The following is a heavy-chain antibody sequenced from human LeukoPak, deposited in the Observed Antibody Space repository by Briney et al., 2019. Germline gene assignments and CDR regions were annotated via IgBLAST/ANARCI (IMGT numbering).Heavy chain of an antibody. J-gene: IGHJ4*02. CDR2: IYYSGST. CDR3: ARDGTMIEEDYFDY. CDR1: GGSISTYY. Sequence: PSETLSLTCTVSGGSISTYYWSWIRQPPGKGLEWIGYIYYSGSTNYNPSLKSRVTISVDTSKNQFSLKLSSVTAVDTAVYYCARDGTMIEEDYFDYWGQGTLVTVSS. D-gene: IGHD3-10*02. V-gene: IGHV4-59*01.